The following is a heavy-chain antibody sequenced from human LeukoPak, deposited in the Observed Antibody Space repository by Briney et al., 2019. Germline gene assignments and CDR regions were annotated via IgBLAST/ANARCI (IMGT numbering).Heavy chain of an antibody. CDR2: ISTQSGNT. D-gene: IGHD4-17*01. J-gene: IGHJ4*02. CDR3: ARGAYGDK. V-gene: IGHV1-18*04. CDR1: GYTFTGYY. Sequence: ASVKVSCKASGYTFTGYYMYWVRQAPGQGLEWMGWISTQSGNTNYAQKVQGRLTLTTDRSTNTAYMELRSLRSDDTAVYYCARGAYGDKWGQGTMVTVSS.